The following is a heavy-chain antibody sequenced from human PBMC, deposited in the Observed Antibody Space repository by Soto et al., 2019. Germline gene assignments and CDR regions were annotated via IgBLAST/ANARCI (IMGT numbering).Heavy chain of an antibody. CDR2: IYYSGST. V-gene: IGHV4-31*03. CDR1: GGSISSGGYY. CDR3: ARVDVDTAGAHFDY. Sequence: SETLSLTCTVSGGSISSGGYYWSWIRQHPGKGLEWIGYIYYSGSTYYNPSLKSRVTISVDTSKNQFSLKLSSVTAAGTAVYYCARVDVDTAGAHFDYWGQGTLVTVSS. J-gene: IGHJ4*02. D-gene: IGHD5-18*01.